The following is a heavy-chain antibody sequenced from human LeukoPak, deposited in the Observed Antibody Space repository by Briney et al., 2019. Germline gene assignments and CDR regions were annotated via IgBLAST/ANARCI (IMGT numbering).Heavy chain of an antibody. Sequence: ASVKVSCKASGYTFTSYDINWVRQATGQGLEWMGWMNPNSGNTGYAPKFQGRVTMTRNTSISTAYMELSSLRSEDTAVYYCATRYSGSYYYFDYWGQGTLVTVSS. V-gene: IGHV1-8*01. CDR3: ATRYSGSYYYFDY. D-gene: IGHD1-26*01. CDR1: GYTFTSYD. CDR2: MNPNSGNT. J-gene: IGHJ4*02.